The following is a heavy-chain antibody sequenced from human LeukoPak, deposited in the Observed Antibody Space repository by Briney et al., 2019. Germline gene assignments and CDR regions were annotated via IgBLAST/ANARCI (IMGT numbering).Heavy chain of an antibody. D-gene: IGHD6-19*01. CDR1: GYTLTSYG. J-gene: IGHJ4*02. CDR3: ARAHPGIAVAGTPIFDY. CDR2: IIPILGIA. V-gene: IGHV1-69*04. Sequence: SVKVSCKASGYTLTSYGISWVRQAPGQGLEWMGRIIPILGIANYAQKFQGRVTITADKSTSTAYMELSSLRSEDTAVYYCARAHPGIAVAGTPIFDYWGQGTLVTVSS.